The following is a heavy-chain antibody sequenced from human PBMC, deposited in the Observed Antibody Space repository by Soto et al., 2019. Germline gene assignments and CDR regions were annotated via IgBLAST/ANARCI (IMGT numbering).Heavy chain of an antibody. Sequence: SETLSLTCAVYGGSFSGYYWSWIRQPPGKGLEWIGEINHSGSTNYNPSLKSRVTISVDTSKNQFSLKLSSVTAADTAVYYCASGYYGMDVWGQGTTVTV. V-gene: IGHV4-34*01. CDR2: INHSGST. CDR3: ASGYYGMDV. CDR1: GGSFSGYY. J-gene: IGHJ6*02.